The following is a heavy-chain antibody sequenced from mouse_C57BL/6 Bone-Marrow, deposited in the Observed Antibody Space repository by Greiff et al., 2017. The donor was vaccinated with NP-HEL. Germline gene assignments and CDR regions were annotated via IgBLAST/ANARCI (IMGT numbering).Heavy chain of an antibody. CDR1: GFTFSSYA. J-gene: IGHJ4*01. V-gene: IGHV5-4*01. Sequence: EVQLVESGGGLVKPGGSLKLSCAASGFTFSSYAMSWVRQTPEKRLEWVATISDGGSYTYYPDNVKGRFTISRDNAKNNLYLQMSHLKSEDTAMYYCARDRDYDYGGYAMDYWGQGTSVTVSS. CDR3: ARDRDYDYGGYAMDY. CDR2: ISDGGSYT. D-gene: IGHD2-4*01.